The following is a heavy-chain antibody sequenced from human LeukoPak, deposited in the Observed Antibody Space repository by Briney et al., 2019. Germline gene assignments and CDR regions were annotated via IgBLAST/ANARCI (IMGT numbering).Heavy chain of an antibody. CDR3: AKEAGWGTWYFDV. CDR2: VGNTGQAK. V-gene: IGHV3-30*02. Sequence: GGSLRLSCAASGFTFSSYAMHWVRQAPGKGLEWVAVVGNTGQAKFYSDSVRGRFTISKVNSNKAAYLEMNFLRDDDTAVYYCAKEAGWGTWYFDVWGRGALVTVSS. J-gene: IGHJ2*01. CDR1: GFTFSSYA. D-gene: IGHD3-16*01.